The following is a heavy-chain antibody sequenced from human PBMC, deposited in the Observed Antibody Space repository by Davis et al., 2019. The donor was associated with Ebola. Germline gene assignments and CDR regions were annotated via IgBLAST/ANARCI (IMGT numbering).Heavy chain of an antibody. V-gene: IGHV3-66*01. Sequence: GESLKISCAASGFTVSSNYMSWVRQAPGKGLEWVSVIYSGGSTYYADSVKGRFTISRDNSKNTLYLQMNSLRAEDTAVYYCARVGEQLVLSYYYYGMDVWGQGTTVTVSS. CDR1: GFTVSSNY. CDR3: ARVGEQLVLSYYYYGMDV. D-gene: IGHD6-6*01. CDR2: IYSGGST. J-gene: IGHJ6*02.